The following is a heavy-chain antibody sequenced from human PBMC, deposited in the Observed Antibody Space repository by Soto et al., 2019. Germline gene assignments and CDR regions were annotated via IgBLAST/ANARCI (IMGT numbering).Heavy chain of an antibody. CDR3: ARDPTSPEYRYSRRFRDTTFDS. CDR1: GFTFSSYA. V-gene: IGHV3-30-3*01. CDR2: MSYDGSNE. Sequence: QVQLVESGGGVVQPGKSLRLSCAASGFTFSSYALHWVRQAPGKGLEWVAVMSYDGSNEYADSVKGRFTISRDNFKNTLYLQMSSLRTDDTAVYYCARDPTSPEYRYSRRFRDTTFDSWGQGTLFTVSS. D-gene: IGHD1-26*01. J-gene: IGHJ5*01.